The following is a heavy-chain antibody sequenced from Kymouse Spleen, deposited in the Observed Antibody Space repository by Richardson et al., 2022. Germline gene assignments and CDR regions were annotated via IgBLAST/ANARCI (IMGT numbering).Heavy chain of an antibody. D-gene: IGHD3-10*01. Sequence: QVQLVESGGGVVQPGRSLRLSCAASGFTFSSYGMHWVRQAPGKGLEWVAVIWYDGSNKYYADSVKGRFTISRDNSKNTLYLQMNSLRAEDTAVYYCARDRLLWFGESPYYYGMDVWGQGTTVTVSS. CDR1: GFTFSSYG. V-gene: IGHV3-33*01. J-gene: IGHJ6*02. CDR2: IWYDGSNK. CDR3: ARDRLLWFGESPYYYGMDV.